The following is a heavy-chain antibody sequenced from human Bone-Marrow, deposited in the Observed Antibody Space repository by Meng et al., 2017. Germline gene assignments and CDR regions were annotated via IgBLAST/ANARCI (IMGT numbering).Heavy chain of an antibody. CDR2: IERKRDGGTT. CDR3: ATGAAAADH. D-gene: IGHD6-13*01. V-gene: IGHV3-15*04. CDR1: GLSFTDAW. J-gene: IGHJ4*02. Sequence: EGRRVESGGGLVKPGGSLRLSCVASGLSFTDAWMSWVRQASGKGLEWVGRIERKRDGGTTDYAAPVKGRFTISRDDSKNTLYLQMNSLISEDTAVYFCATGAAAADHWGQGTLVTVSS.